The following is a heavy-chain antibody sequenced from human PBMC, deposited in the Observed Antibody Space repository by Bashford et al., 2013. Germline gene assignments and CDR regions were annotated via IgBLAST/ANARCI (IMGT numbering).Heavy chain of an antibody. D-gene: IGHD2-15*01. J-gene: IGHJ4*02. CDR1: GYTFTSYG. CDR3: ARLWGLCTRGSCHSLDY. V-gene: IGHV1-18*01. CDR2: ISAYNGKA. Sequence: ASVKVSCKASGYTFTSYGISWVRQAPGQGLEWMGWISAYNGKANYAQNLEGRVTMTADTSTSTVYMDLTSLRSDDTGVYFCARLWGLCTRGSCHSLDYWGQGTLVTVSS.